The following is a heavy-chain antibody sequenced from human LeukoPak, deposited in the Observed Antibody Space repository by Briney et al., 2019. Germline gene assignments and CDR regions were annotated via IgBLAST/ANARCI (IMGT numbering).Heavy chain of an antibody. J-gene: IGHJ3*02. CDR1: GFTFSGCS. Sequence: GGSLRLSCAASGFTFSGCSMSWVRQAPGKGLEWVSAITDSGGGTYYADSVKGRFTISRDNSKNTLYLQMNSLRAEDTAVYYCARVAYYGSGSYTDAFDIWGQGTMVTVSS. V-gene: IGHV3-23*01. D-gene: IGHD3-10*01. CDR2: ITDSGGGT. CDR3: ARVAYYGSGSYTDAFDI.